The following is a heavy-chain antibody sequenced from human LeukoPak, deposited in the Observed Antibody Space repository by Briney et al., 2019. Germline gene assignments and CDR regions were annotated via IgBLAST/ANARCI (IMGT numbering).Heavy chain of an antibody. D-gene: IGHD5-12*01. J-gene: IGHJ4*02. CDR3: AKDRGYSGYDDAFDY. CDR2: VGQDGRST. V-gene: IGHV3-23*01. Sequence: PGGALKLSCAASGFTFSTYTMNWVRQAPGEGLQWVSGVGQDGRSTHYADSVKGRFTISRDNSKNTLYLQMNSLRAEDTAVYYCAKDRGYSGYDDAFDYWGQGTLVTVSS. CDR1: GFTFSTYT.